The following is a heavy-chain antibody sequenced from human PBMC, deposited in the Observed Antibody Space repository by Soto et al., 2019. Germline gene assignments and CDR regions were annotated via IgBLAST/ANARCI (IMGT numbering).Heavy chain of an antibody. J-gene: IGHJ5*02. V-gene: IGHV5-51*01. CDR2: IFPSDSDT. Sequence: GESLKISCRTSGYKFTSSWIAWVRQMPGKGREWMGIIFPSDSDTRYSPSFQGQVTISADRSTSTVFLQWASLKASDTAVYFWARKDKSGYFNRFDPWGQGTLVTVSS. CDR1: GYKFTSSW. CDR3: ARKDKSGYFNRFDP. D-gene: IGHD3-22*01.